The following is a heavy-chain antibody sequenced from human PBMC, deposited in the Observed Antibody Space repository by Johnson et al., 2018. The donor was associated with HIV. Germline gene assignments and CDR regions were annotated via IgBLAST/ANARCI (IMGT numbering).Heavy chain of an antibody. J-gene: IGHJ3*02. D-gene: IGHD3-16*01. Sequence: VQLVESGGGLVQPGGSLRLSCAASGFTFRNYDMHWVRQATVKSLEWVSAIGSAGDTYYSGSVKGRFTISRASAKNSLYLQMNSLRAGDTAVYYCVRDRRGGAFDIWGQGTMVTVSS. V-gene: IGHV3-13*01. CDR2: IGSAGDT. CDR1: GFTFRNYD. CDR3: VRDRRGGAFDI.